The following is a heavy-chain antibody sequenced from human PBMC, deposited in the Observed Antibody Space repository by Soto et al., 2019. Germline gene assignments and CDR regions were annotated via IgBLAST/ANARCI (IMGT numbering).Heavy chain of an antibody. Sequence: CTFSSYAMHWVRQAPGKGLEYVSTISSNGGKTYYADSVKARFTISRDNSKNTLYLQMSSLRAEDTAVYYCVKVLGVSTVTHAYFDSWGQGTLVTVSS. J-gene: IGHJ4*02. CDR3: VKVLGVSTVTHAYFDS. CDR1: CTFSSYA. V-gene: IGHV3-64D*06. D-gene: IGHD4-4*01. CDR2: ISSNGGKT.